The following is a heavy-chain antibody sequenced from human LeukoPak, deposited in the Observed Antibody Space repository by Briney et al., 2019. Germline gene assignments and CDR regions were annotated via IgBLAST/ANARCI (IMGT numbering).Heavy chain of an antibody. Sequence: EAGGSLRLSCAASGFTFSSYEMSWVRQAPGKGLEWVSYISSSGSTIYYADSVKGRFTITRDNAKNSLYLQMNSLRAEDTAVYYCTRAGESAVAEVVDYYYYYYMDVWGKGTTVTISS. CDR2: ISSSGSTI. D-gene: IGHD6-19*01. J-gene: IGHJ6*03. V-gene: IGHV3-48*03. CDR3: TRAGESAVAEVVDYYYYYYMDV. CDR1: GFTFSSYE.